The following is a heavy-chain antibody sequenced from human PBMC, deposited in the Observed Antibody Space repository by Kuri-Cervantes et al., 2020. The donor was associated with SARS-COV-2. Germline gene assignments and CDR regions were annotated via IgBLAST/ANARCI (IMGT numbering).Heavy chain of an antibody. Sequence: GESLKIPCAASGFTFSDYYMSWIRQAPGKGLEWVSYISSRGSTIYYADSVKGRFTISRDNANNSLYLQMNSLRAEDTAVYYCARHEGYCSGGSWYYYYYIDVWGKGTTVTVSS. CDR3: ARHEGYCSGGSWYYYYYIDV. J-gene: IGHJ6*03. CDR2: ISSRGSTI. CDR1: GFTFSDYY. V-gene: IGHV3-11*04. D-gene: IGHD2-15*01.